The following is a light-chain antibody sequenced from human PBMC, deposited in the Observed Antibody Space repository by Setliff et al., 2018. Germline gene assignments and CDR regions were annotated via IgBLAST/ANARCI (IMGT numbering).Light chain of an antibody. J-gene: IGLJ1*01. Sequence: QSALTQPASVSGSPGQSITISCTGSTSDIGAYNYVAWYQQHPGKAPKLMIYDVSVRPSGASSRFSGSKSGNTASLTISGLQAEDEADYYCSSYSSRTTLDVFGTGTKGTVL. CDR1: TSDIGAYNY. CDR2: DVS. CDR3: SSYSSRTTLDV. V-gene: IGLV2-14*03.